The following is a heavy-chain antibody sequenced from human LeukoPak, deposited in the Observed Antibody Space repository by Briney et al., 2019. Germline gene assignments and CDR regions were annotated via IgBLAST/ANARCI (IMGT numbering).Heavy chain of an antibody. J-gene: IGHJ4*02. Sequence: GGSLTLSCAASGFTFSSYSMNWVRQAPGKGLEWVSSVSTSGDYIYYADSVKGRFTMSRDNAKNSLYLRMDSLRAEDTAVYYCARDLVLSRSVGASEKVDYWGQGTLVTVSS. D-gene: IGHD1-26*01. CDR1: GFTFSSYS. V-gene: IGHV3-21*01. CDR3: ARDLVLSRSVGASEKVDY. CDR2: VSTSGDYI.